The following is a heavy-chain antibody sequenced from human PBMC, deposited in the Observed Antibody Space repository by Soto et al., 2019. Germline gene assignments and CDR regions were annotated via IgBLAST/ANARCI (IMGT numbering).Heavy chain of an antibody. J-gene: IGHJ5*02. CDR2: ISAYNGNT. CDR1: GYTLTSYG. D-gene: IGHD3-3*01. Sequence: GASVKVSCKASGYTLTSYGISWVRQAPGQGLEWMGWISAYNGNTNYAQKLQGRVTMTTDTSTSTAYMELRSLRSDDTAVYYCARVAGDFWSVPGPDPWGQGTLVTVSS. CDR3: ARVAGDFWSVPGPDP. V-gene: IGHV1-18*01.